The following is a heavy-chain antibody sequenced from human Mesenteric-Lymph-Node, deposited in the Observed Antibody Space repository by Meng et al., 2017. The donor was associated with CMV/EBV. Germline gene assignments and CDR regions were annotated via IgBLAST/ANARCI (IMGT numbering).Heavy chain of an antibody. V-gene: IGHV4-31*02. D-gene: IGHD3-10*01. Sequence: SGGSISSGGYYWSWIRQHPGKGLEWIGYIYYSGSTYYNPSLKNRVTISVDTSKNQFSLKLSSVTAADTAVYYCASGAAASKGYYFDYWGQGTLVTVSS. J-gene: IGHJ4*02. CDR1: GGSISSGGYY. CDR3: ASGAAASKGYYFDY. CDR2: IYYSGST.